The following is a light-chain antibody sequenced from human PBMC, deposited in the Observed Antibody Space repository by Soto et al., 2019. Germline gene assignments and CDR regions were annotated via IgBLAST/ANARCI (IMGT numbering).Light chain of an antibody. J-gene: IGLJ1*01. CDR1: SSDVGRFNF. CDR3: SSYTSSRAYV. CDR2: EDT. Sequence: QSVLTQPASVSGSPGQSITISCTGSSSDVGRFNFVSWYQQRPGKAPKLMIYEDTKRPSGVSNRFSGSKSGNTASLTISGLQAEDEADYYCSSYTSSRAYVFGIGTKVTVL. V-gene: IGLV2-14*02.